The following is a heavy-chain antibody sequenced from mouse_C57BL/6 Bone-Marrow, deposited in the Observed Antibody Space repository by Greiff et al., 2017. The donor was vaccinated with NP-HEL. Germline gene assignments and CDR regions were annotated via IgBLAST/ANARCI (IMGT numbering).Heavy chain of an antibody. V-gene: IGHV1-80*01. D-gene: IGHD1-1*01. Sequence: QVQLQQSGAELVKPGASVQISCKASGYAFSSYWMNWVKQRPGKGLEWIGQIYPGDGDTNYNGKFKGKATLTADKSSSTAYMQLSSLTSEDSAVYFCARYYGSSYYFDYWGQGTTLTVSS. CDR2: IYPGDGDT. J-gene: IGHJ2*01. CDR3: ARYYGSSYYFDY. CDR1: GYAFSSYW.